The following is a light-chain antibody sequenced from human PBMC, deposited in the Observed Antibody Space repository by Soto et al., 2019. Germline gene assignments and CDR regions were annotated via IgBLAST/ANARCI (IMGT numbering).Light chain of an antibody. CDR3: QKYSSVIT. CDR2: PAS. J-gene: IGKJ5*01. V-gene: IGKV1-27*01. CDR1: QGITNY. Sequence: DIQMTQSPASLSASVGDRVTITFRASQGITNYLAWYQQKPGKGPKLLIYPASTLQSEVPSRFSGSGSRTDFTHTITSLQPEDVATYYCQKYSSVITFGQGTRLEIK.